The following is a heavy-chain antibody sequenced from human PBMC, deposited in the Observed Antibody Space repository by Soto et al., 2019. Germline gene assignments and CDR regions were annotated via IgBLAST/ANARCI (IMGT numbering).Heavy chain of an antibody. V-gene: IGHV1-69*13. D-gene: IGHD5-12*01. CDR1: GGTFNNYP. J-gene: IGHJ6*02. CDR2: SIPIFGTA. Sequence: ASVKVSCKASGGTFNNYPITWVRQAPGQGLEWMGGSIPIFGTANYAQKFQGRVTISVDESTSTAYMELSSLRSEDTAVYYCARGRGYSGDDHYYYFDMDVWGQGTTVTV. CDR3: ARGRGYSGDDHYYYFDMDV.